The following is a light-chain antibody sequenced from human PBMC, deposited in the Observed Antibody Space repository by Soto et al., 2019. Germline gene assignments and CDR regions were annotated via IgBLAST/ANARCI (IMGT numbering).Light chain of an antibody. CDR2: EGS. J-gene: IGLJ2*01. Sequence: QSALTQPASVSGSPGQSITISCTGTNNDVGGYKLVSWYQQHPGIVPKVVIYEGSKRPSGVSNRFSGSKSGNTASLTISGLQAEDEAYYYCWSYAGNTIFVFGGGTKLTVL. V-gene: IGLV2-23*03. CDR3: WSYAGNTIFV. CDR1: NNDVGGYKL.